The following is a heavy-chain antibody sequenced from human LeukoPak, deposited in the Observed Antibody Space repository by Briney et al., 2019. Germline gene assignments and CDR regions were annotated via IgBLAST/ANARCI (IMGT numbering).Heavy chain of an antibody. CDR1: GFALTTSAVG. CDR2: IYSDDDK. Sequence: GPTLVKPTHTLTLTCTFSGFALTTSAVGVGWIRKPPGQALEGLSLIYSDDDKRYNPSLKSRLSITKHPSKNQVVLTMTNVDLVDTATYFCAPRGKYLTWFAPWGQGTLVIVPS. CDR3: APRGKYLTWFAP. V-gene: IGHV2-5*02. D-gene: IGHD2/OR15-2a*01. J-gene: IGHJ5*02.